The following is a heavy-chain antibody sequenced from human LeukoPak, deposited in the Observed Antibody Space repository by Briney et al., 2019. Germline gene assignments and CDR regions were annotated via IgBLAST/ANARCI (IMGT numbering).Heavy chain of an antibody. CDR3: ARDKGRGYSYGYVVY. CDR2: IYYSGST. V-gene: IGHV4-39*07. CDR1: GGSISSSSYY. J-gene: IGHJ4*02. Sequence: PSETLSLTCTVSGGSISSSSYYWGWIRQPPGKGLEWIGSIYYSGSTYYNPSLKSRVTISVDTSKNQFSLKLSSVTAADTAVYYCARDKGRGYSYGYVVYWGQGTLVTVSS. D-gene: IGHD5-18*01.